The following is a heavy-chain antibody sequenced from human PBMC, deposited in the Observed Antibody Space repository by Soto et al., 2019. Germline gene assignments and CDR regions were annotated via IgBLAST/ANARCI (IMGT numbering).Heavy chain of an antibody. D-gene: IGHD6-19*01. CDR1: GFTFSSYA. V-gene: IGHV3-30-3*01. CDR3: ARDKHGQWLVPRLLY. CDR2: ISYDGSNK. Sequence: QSGGSLRLSCAASGFTFSSYAMHWVRQAPGKGLEWVAVISYDGSNKYYADSVKGRFTISRDNSKNTLYLQMNSLRAEDTAVYYCARDKHGQWLVPRLLYWGQGTLVTVSS. J-gene: IGHJ4*02.